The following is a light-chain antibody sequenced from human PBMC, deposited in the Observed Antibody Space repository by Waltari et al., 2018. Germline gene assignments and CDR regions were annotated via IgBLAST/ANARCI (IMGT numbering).Light chain of an antibody. J-gene: IGLJ2*01. V-gene: IGLV2-14*03. Sequence: QSALTQPAPVSGSPGQSITISCTVTSTDVVGVKNVSSDQQHPGKAPKLMIYDVSDRASGVSNRFSGSKSGNTASLTISGLQAEDEADYYCSSYTISSTVVFGGGTKLTVL. CDR2: DVS. CDR3: SSYTISSTVV. CDR1: STDVVGVKN.